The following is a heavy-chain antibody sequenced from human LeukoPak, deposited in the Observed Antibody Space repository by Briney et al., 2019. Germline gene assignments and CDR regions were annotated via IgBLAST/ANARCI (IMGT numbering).Heavy chain of an antibody. V-gene: IGHV4-4*07. CDR3: ARAALYCSGGSCYLSWFDP. J-gene: IGHJ5*02. D-gene: IGHD2-15*01. Sequence: PSETLSLTCTVSGGSISSYYWSWIRQPAGKGLEWIGHIYTSGSTNYNPSLKSRVTMSVDTSQSQFPLKLSSVTAADTAVYYCARAALYCSGGSCYLSWFDPWGQGTLVTVSS. CDR1: GGSISSYY. CDR2: IYTSGST.